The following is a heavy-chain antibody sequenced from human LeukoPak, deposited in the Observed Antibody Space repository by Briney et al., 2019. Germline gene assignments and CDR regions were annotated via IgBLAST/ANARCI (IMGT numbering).Heavy chain of an antibody. J-gene: IGHJ4*02. V-gene: IGHV3-23*01. CDR2: ISGSGGST. CDR1: GFTFSSYA. Sequence: QPGGSLRLSCAASGFTFSSYAMSWVRQAPGKGLEWVSAISGSGGSTYYADSVKGRFTISRDNSKNALYLQMNSLRAEDTAVYYCAKGPQYQLLGYFDYWGQGTLVTVSS. CDR3: AKGPQYQLLGYFDY. D-gene: IGHD2-2*01.